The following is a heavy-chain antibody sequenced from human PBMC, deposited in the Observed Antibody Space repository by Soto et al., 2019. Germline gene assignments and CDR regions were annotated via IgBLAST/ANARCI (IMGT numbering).Heavy chain of an antibody. CDR2: IYSSGST. D-gene: IGHD2-21*01. J-gene: IGHJ3*02. Sequence: QVQLQESGPGLVKPSQTLSLTCTVSGGSIKSNDYYWNWIRQHPEKGLEWIGYIYSSGSTYYNPSLKSPVSMSVDTAKNHFSLRLTSVTAADTAVYYCARAMRIVLLKGPTTDTFDIWGQGTLVSVSS. CDR1: GGSIKSNDYY. CDR3: ARAMRIVLLKGPTTDTFDI. V-gene: IGHV4-31*01.